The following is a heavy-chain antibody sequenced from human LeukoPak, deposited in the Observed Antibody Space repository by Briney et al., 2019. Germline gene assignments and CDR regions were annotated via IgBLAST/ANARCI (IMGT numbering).Heavy chain of an antibody. D-gene: IGHD6-13*01. CDR2: VNSAGSRT. CDR3: GSGIAPEDSVAIEC. V-gene: IGHV3-74*01. CDR1: GFTFSNYW. Sequence: GGSLRLSCAASGFTFSNYWMYWVRQAPGKGLVRVSGVNSAGSRTIYADAVKGRFTISRDNARNTLYLQMDSLRVEDTAMYYCGSGIAPEDSVAIECWGQGTVVTVSS. J-gene: IGHJ4*02.